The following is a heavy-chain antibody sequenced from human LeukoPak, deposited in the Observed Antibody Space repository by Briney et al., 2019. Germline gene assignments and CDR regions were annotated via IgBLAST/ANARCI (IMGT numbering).Heavy chain of an antibody. CDR3: AKGGELSLVYYYYYYYMDV. Sequence: SETLSLTCTVSGGSISSGSYYWSWIRQPAGKGLEWIGRIYTSGSTNYNPSLKSRVTISVDTSKNQFSLKLSSVTAADTAVYYCAKGGELSLVYYYYYYYMDVWGKGTTVTVSS. V-gene: IGHV4-61*02. D-gene: IGHD3-16*01. J-gene: IGHJ6*03. CDR2: IYTSGST. CDR1: GGSISSGSYY.